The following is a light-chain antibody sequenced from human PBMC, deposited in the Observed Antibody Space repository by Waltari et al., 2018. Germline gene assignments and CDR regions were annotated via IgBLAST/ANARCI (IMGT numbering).Light chain of an antibody. J-gene: IGKJ4*01. V-gene: IGKV4-1*01. CDR1: RSILSSSNNKNY. CDR3: QQYYTSPLT. Sequence: DIVMTQSPDSLAVSLGERATIHCKSSRSILSSSNNKNYLAWFQQKPGQPPKLLIFWASARESGVPDRFSGAGSGTDFTLTISSLQAEDVAVYYCQQYYTSPLTFGGGTKVEIK. CDR2: WAS.